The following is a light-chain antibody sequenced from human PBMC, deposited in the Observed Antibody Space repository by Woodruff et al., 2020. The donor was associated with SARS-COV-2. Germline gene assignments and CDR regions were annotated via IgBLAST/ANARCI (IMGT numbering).Light chain of an antibody. CDR1: KLGDKY. J-gene: IGLJ1*01. CDR3: SLYTSSSLV. V-gene: IGLV3-1*01. CDR2: QDS. Sequence: SGDKLGDKYACWYQQKPGQSPVLVIYQDSKRPSGIPERFSGSNSGNTATLTISGTQAEDEADYYCSLYTSSSLVFGTGT.